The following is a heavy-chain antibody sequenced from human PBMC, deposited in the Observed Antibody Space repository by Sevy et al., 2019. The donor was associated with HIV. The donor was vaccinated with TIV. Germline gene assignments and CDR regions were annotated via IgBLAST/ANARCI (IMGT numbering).Heavy chain of an antibody. CDR1: GFTFSSYA. J-gene: IGHJ4*02. CDR3: ARDLRYSSDY. Sequence: GGSLRLSCAASGFTFSSYALHWVRQAPGKGLEWVAVISYDGSNKYYADSVKGRFTISRDNSKNMLYLQMNSLRAEDTAVYYCARDLRYSSDYWGQGTLVTVSS. V-gene: IGHV3-30-3*01. CDR2: ISYDGSNK. D-gene: IGHD6-13*01.